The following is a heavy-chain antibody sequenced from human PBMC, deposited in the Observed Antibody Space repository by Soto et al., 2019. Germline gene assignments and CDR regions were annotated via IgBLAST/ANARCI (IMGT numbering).Heavy chain of an antibody. CDR2: IYYAGTT. CDR1: GGSIYGRSYY. Sequence: QLQLQESGPGLVKPSETLSLTCTVSGGSIYGRSYYWGWIRQPPRKGLEWMGSIYYAGTTYYNPSLKSRVTVSVDTSKNQFSLKLSSVTAADTAVYYCARLTTVTTYWGQGALVAVSS. V-gene: IGHV4-39*01. CDR3: ARLTTVTTY. D-gene: IGHD4-17*01. J-gene: IGHJ4*02.